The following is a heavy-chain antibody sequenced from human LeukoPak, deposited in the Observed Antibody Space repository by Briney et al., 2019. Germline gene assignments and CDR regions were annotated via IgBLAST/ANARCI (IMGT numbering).Heavy chain of an antibody. D-gene: IGHD3-10*01. CDR3: ARFSPVVVRGVIIVRPGYFDY. Sequence: GASVKVSCKASGYTFTGYYMHWVRQAPGQGLEWMGWINPNSGGTNYAQKFQGRVTMTRDTSISTAYMELSRLRSDDTAVYYCARFSPVVVRGVIIVRPGYFDYWGQGTLVTVSS. J-gene: IGHJ4*02. CDR2: INPNSGGT. V-gene: IGHV1-2*02. CDR1: GYTFTGYY.